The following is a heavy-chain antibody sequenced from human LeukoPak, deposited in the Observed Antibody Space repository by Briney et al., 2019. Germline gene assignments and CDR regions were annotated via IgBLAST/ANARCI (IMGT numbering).Heavy chain of an antibody. V-gene: IGHV4-59*01. CDR3: ARWYFSANTCYHMDV. D-gene: IGHD4/OR15-4a*01. CDR1: GGYINSYY. CDR2: IYFSGSS. J-gene: IGHJ6*03. Sequence: PSEPLSLPCTLSGGYINSYYRRWIRQPPREGLGWIGYIYFSGSSSYNPSLKCRVTLSVDTSKNQLSLKLSSVTAADTAVYYCARWYFSANTCYHMDVWGKGTTVTVSS.